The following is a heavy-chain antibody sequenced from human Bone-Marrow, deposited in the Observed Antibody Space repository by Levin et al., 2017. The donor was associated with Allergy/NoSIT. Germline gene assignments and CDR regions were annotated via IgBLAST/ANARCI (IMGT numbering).Heavy chain of an antibody. CDR1: GFTLSSYW. D-gene: IGHD3-3*01. Sequence: PGESLKISCAASGFTLSSYWMHWVRQGPGKGLVWVSRINSDGSSTGFADSVKGRFTISRDNAKNTLYLQMNSLRAEDTAVYYCARTRDLRNGLDVWGQGTTVTVSS. CDR3: ARTRDLRNGLDV. V-gene: IGHV3-74*01. J-gene: IGHJ6*02. CDR2: INSDGSST.